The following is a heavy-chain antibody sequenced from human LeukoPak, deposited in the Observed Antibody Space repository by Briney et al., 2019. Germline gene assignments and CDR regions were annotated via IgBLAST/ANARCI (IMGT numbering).Heavy chain of an antibody. CDR1: GGSISSSSYY. V-gene: IGHV4-39*07. CDR3: AREAGDDYGDY. J-gene: IGHJ4*02. Sequence: SETLSLTCTVPGGSISSSSYYWGWIRQPPGKGLEWIGSIYYSGSTYYNPSLKSRVTISVDTSKNQFSLKLSSVTAADTAVYYCAREAGDDYGDYWGQGTLVTVSS. D-gene: IGHD3-10*01. CDR2: IYYSGST.